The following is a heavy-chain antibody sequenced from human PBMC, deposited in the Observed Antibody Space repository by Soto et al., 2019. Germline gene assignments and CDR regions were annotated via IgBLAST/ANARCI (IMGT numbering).Heavy chain of an antibody. J-gene: IGHJ4*02. D-gene: IGHD3-22*01. Sequence: EVQLLESGGGLVQPGGSLRLSCAASGFTFSSYAMSWVRQAPGKGLEWDSAISGSGGSTYYADSVKGRFTISRDNSKNTLYLQMNSLRAEDTAVYYCAKYHRHYDSSGYYSWGQGTLVTVSS. CDR3: AKYHRHYDSSGYYS. CDR2: ISGSGGST. V-gene: IGHV3-23*01. CDR1: GFTFSSYA.